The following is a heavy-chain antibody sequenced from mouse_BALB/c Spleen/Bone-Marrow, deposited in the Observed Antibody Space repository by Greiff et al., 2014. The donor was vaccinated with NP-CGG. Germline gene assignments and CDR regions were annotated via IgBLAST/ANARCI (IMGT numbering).Heavy chain of an antibody. D-gene: IGHD2-1*01. J-gene: IGHJ3*01. Sequence: LVESGAELMKPGASVKISCKATGYTFSRYWIEWVKQRPGHGLEWIGGILPGSGSTNYNEKFKGKATFTADTSSNTAYMQLSSLTSEDSAVYYCARNYGNYVWFANWGQGTLVTVSA. CDR3: ARNYGNYVWFAN. CDR1: GYTFSRYW. V-gene: IGHV1-9*01. CDR2: ILPGSGST.